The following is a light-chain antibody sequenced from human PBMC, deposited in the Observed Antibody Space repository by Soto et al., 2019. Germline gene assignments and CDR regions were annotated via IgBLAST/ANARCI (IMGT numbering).Light chain of an antibody. Sequence: DIQLTQSPSFLSASVRDRVTITCRASQVLSSYLAWYQQKPGKAPKLLIYGVSTLQSGVPSRFSCSGSGTEFTLTISSLQPEDFATYYCQQLNTYPLTFGGGTKVESK. J-gene: IGKJ4*01. CDR2: GVS. CDR1: QVLSSY. V-gene: IGKV1-9*01. CDR3: QQLNTYPLT.